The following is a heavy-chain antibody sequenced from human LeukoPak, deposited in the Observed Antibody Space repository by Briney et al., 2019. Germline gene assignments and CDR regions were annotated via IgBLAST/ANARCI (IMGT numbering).Heavy chain of an antibody. V-gene: IGHV4-34*01. CDR1: GGSFSGYY. CDR2: INHSGST. D-gene: IGHD3-3*01. Sequence: SETLSLTCAVYGGSFSGYYWSWIRQPPGKGLEWIGEINHSGSTNYNPSLKSRVTISVDTSKNQFPLKLSSVTAADTAVYYCARANVLRFLEWLPDDAFDIWGQGTMVTVSS. CDR3: ARANVLRFLEWLPDDAFDI. J-gene: IGHJ3*02.